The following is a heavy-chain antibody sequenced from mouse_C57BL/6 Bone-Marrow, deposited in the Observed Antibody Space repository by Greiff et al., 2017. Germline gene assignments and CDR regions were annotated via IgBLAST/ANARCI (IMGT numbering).Heavy chain of an antibody. D-gene: IGHD3-2*01. J-gene: IGHJ4*01. CDR3: AVDRGYAMDY. Sequence: VQLQQPGAELVMPGASVKLSCKASGYTFTSYWMHWVKQRPGQGLEWIGEIDPSDSYTNYNQKFKGKSTLTVDKSSSTDYMQLSSLTSEDSAVYYCAVDRGYAMDYWGQGTSVTVSS. V-gene: IGHV1-69*01. CDR1: GYTFTSYW. CDR2: IDPSDSYT.